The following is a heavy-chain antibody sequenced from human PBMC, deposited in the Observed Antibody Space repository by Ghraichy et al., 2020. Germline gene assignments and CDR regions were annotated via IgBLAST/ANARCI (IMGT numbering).Heavy chain of an antibody. D-gene: IGHD1-1*01. V-gene: IGHV4-34*01. CDR1: GGSFSGYY. CDR3: ARGRGVHYFDY. CDR2: INHSGST. J-gene: IGHJ4*02. Sequence: SETLSLTCAVYGGSFSGYYWSWIRQPPGKGLEWIGEINHSGSTNYNPSLKSRVTISVDTSKNQFSLKLSSVTAADTAVYYCARGRGVHYFDYWGQGTLVTVS.